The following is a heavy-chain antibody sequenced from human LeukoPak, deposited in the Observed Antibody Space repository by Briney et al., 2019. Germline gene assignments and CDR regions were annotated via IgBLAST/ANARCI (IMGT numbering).Heavy chain of an antibody. V-gene: IGHV3-30*02. CDR2: IRYDGSNK. Sequence: GGSLRLSCAASGFTFSSYGMHWVRQAPGKGLEGVAFIRYDGSNKYYADSVKGRFTISRDNSKNTLYLQMNSLRAEGTAVYYCAKDSITIFGVVRRFDYWGQGTLVTVSS. J-gene: IGHJ4*02. D-gene: IGHD3-3*01. CDR1: GFTFSSYG. CDR3: AKDSITIFGVVRRFDY.